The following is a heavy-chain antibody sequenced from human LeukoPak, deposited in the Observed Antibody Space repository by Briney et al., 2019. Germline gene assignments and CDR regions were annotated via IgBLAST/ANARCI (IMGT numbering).Heavy chain of an antibody. D-gene: IGHD2-15*01. CDR2: INSDGSST. CDR3: AKAVGYCSGGSCFRALDV. CDR1: GFTFSSYW. V-gene: IGHV3-74*01. Sequence: PGGSLRLSCAASGFTFSSYWMHWVRQAPGKGLVWVSRINSDGSSTSYADSVKGRFTISRDNAKNTLYLQMNSLRAEDTAVYNCAKAVGYCSGGSCFRALDVWGQGTTVTVS. J-gene: IGHJ6*02.